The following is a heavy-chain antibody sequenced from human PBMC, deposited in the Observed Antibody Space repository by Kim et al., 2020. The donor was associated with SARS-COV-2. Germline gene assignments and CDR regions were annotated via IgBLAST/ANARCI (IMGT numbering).Heavy chain of an antibody. CDR2: ISGSGYST. Sequence: GGSLRLSCAASGFTFTNYAMSWVRQAPGKGLEWVSAISGSGYSTYFADSVKGRFTISRDNSKNTLYLQMSSLRAEDTAVYYCARVGRGYDYGDYLTPYFDYWGQGTLVTVSS. V-gene: IGHV3-23*01. D-gene: IGHD4-17*01. CDR1: GFTFTNYA. J-gene: IGHJ4*02. CDR3: ARVGRGYDYGDYLTPYFDY.